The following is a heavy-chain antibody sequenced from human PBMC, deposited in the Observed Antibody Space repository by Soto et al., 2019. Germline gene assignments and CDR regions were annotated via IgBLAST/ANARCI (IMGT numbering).Heavy chain of an antibody. CDR3: ARRKDYSKGLYYYYDLDV. CDR2: IYPDDSDT. Sequence: GESLKISCKGFGYTFTNHWIGWVRQMPGKGLEWMGMIYPDDSDTRYSPSFRGQVTISADKSISIAYLQWSSLKASDTAMYYCARRKDYSKGLYYYYDLDVWGQGTTVTVSS. J-gene: IGHJ6*02. V-gene: IGHV5-51*01. CDR1: GYTFTNHW. D-gene: IGHD4-4*01.